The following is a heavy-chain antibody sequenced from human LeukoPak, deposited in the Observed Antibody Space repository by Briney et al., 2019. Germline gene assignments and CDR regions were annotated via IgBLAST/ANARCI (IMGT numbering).Heavy chain of an antibody. CDR3: AREGDYYDSSGPDY. Sequence: GGSLRLSCAASGFTFSSHSMNWVRQAPGKGLEWVSSISSSSSYIYYADSVKGRFTISRDNAKNSLYLQMNSLRAEDTAVYYCAREGDYYDSSGPDYWGQGTLVTVSS. D-gene: IGHD3-22*01. J-gene: IGHJ4*02. CDR2: ISSSSSYI. CDR1: GFTFSSHS. V-gene: IGHV3-21*01.